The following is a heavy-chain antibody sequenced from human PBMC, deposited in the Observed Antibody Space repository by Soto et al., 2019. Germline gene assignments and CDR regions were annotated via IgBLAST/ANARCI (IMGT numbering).Heavy chain of an antibody. V-gene: IGHV3-23*01. J-gene: IGHJ4*03. CDR2: ISNSDDST. CDR3: AKDRSDWYYFEN. CDR1: GFTFSSYA. Sequence: GGSLRLSCAASGFTFSSYAMTWVRQAPGKGLEWVSTISNSDDSTYYADSVKGRFTISRDNSKNTLYLQMNSLRAEHTAVYSCAKDRSDWYYFENWGRGALVTASS. D-gene: IGHD6-19*01.